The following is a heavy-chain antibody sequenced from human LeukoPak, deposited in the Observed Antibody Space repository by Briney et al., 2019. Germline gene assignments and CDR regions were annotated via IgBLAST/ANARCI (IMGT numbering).Heavy chain of an antibody. CDR1: GGSFSGYY. V-gene: IGHV4-34*01. D-gene: IGHD6-19*01. CDR2: INHSRST. CDR3: ARVRSSGWYPFDY. J-gene: IGHJ4*02. Sequence: PSETLSLTCAVYGGSFSGYYWTWIRQPPGKGLEWIGEINHSRSTNYNPSLKSRVTISVDTSKNQFSLNLSSVTAADTAVYYCARVRSSGWYPFDYWGQGTLVTVSS.